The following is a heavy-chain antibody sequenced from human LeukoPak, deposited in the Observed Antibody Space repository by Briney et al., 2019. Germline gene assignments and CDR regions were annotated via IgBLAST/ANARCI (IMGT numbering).Heavy chain of an antibody. CDR1: GFTFSSCA. CDR3: AKPYYYGSGSYGDY. V-gene: IGHV3-23*01. D-gene: IGHD3-10*01. J-gene: IGHJ4*02. Sequence: PGGSLRLSCAASGFTFSSCAMNWVRQAPGKGLEWVSSISGSGDRTYYADSVKGRFTISRDNSKSTLYLQMNSLTAEDTAVYYCAKPYYYGSGSYGDYWGQGTLVTVSS. CDR2: ISGSGDRT.